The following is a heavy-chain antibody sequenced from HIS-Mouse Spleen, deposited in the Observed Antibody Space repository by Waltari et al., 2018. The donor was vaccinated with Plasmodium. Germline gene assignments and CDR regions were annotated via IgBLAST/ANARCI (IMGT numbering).Heavy chain of an antibody. CDR1: GGSFSGYY. D-gene: IGHD3-3*01. Sequence: QVQLQQWGAGLLKPSETLSLTCAVYGGSFSGYYWSWIRQPPGKGLEWIGEINHSGSTNYNPALKSGVTISVDTSKNQFSLKRSAVTAAETAVYYCARVTSSGVYWYFDLWGRGTLVTVSS. J-gene: IGHJ2*01. CDR2: INHSGST. V-gene: IGHV4-34*01. CDR3: ARVTSSGVYWYFDL.